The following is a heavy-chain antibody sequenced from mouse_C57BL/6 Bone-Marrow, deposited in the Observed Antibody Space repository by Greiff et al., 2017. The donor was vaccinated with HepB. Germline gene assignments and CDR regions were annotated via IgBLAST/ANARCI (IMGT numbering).Heavy chain of an antibody. CDR2: IYPGSGST. D-gene: IGHD2-3*01. CDR1: GYTFTSYW. J-gene: IGHJ2*01. Sequence: QVQLQQPGAELVKPGASVKMSCKASGYTFTSYWITWVKQRPGQGLEWIGDIYPGSGSTNYNEKFKSKATLTVDTSSRTAYMQLSSLTSEDSAVYYCARPGGLLPCFFDYWGQGTTLTVSS. CDR3: ARPGGLLPCFFDY. V-gene: IGHV1-55*01.